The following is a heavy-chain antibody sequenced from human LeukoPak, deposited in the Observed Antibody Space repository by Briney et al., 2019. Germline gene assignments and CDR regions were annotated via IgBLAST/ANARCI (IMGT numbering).Heavy chain of an antibody. D-gene: IGHD6-13*01. CDR1: GDSVSSSSAA. V-gene: IGHV6-1*01. J-gene: IGHJ5*02. Sequence: SQALSLTCAISGDSVSSSSAAWNWIRQSPSIGLEWLGRTYFRSDWFNDYAVSVKSRINVNPDTSKNQFSLHLSSVTPEDTAVYYCARESGIATTGRWFDPWGQGTLVTVSS. CDR3: ARESGIATTGRWFDP. CDR2: TYFRSDWFN.